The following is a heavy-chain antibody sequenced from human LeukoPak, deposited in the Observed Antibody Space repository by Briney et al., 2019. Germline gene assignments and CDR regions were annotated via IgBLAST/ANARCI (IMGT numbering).Heavy chain of an antibody. J-gene: IGHJ4*02. D-gene: IGHD1-26*01. V-gene: IGHV4-59*01. CDR3: AREMGSGWYYFDY. Sequence: SETLSLTCTVSGDSISSYYWSWIRQPPGKGLEWIGYIYYSGSTNYNPSLKSRVTISVDTSKNQFSLKLSSVTAADTAVYYCAREMGSGWYYFDYWGQGTLVTVSS. CDR2: IYYSGST. CDR1: GDSISSYY.